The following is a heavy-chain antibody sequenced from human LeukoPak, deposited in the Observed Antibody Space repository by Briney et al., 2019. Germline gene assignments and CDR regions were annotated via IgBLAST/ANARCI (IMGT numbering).Heavy chain of an antibody. CDR1: GSPFTSYG. D-gene: IGHD2-15*01. CDR2: LNPYNGKT. CDR3: ARGTCSGGSCYWAPGY. J-gene: IGHJ4*02. Sequence: ASVKVSFKGSGSPFTSYGISWVRQAPGQGLEWMGWLNPYNGKTNYAQKLQGRVTMTTDTSTSTAYMELRSLRSDDTAVYYCARGTCSGGSCYWAPGYWGQGTLVTVSS. V-gene: IGHV1-18*01.